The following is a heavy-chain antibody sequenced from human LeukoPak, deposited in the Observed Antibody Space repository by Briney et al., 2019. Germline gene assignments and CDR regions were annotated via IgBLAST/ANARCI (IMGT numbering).Heavy chain of an antibody. D-gene: IGHD2-2*01. CDR3: ARGPGCTSTSCPYYFDY. V-gene: IGHV1-8*03. CDR1: GYTFISYD. J-gene: IGHJ4*02. CDR2: MNPNSGNT. Sequence: GASVKVSCKASGYTFISYDINWVRQATGQGLEWMGWMNPNSGNTGYAQKSQGRVTTTTNTSISTAYMELSSLRSDDTAVYYCARGPGCTSTSCPYYFDYWGQGTLVTVSS.